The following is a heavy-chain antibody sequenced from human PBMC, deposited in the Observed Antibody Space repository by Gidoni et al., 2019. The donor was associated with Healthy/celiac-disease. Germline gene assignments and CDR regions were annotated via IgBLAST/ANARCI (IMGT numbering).Heavy chain of an antibody. D-gene: IGHD6-19*01. Sequence: IPRDNSKNTLYLQMNSLRAEDTAVYYCARGIAVAGIDYWGQGTLVTVSS. V-gene: IGHV3-30*07. CDR3: ARGIAVAGIDY. J-gene: IGHJ4*02.